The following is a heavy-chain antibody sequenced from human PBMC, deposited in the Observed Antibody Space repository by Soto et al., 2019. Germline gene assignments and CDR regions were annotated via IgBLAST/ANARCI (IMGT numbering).Heavy chain of an antibody. V-gene: IGHV4-4*07. D-gene: IGHD5-12*01. CDR1: GGSINTFY. CDR2: IFSSGST. CDR3: AREGSYSAYNFAHGIQLWSFDF. J-gene: IGHJ4*02. Sequence: SKTLSLTCTGSGGSINTFYWSWVRQPAGKGLEWIGRIFSSGSTSFNPSLESRVAMSVDTSKNHFSLNLSSVTAADMAVYYCAREGSYSAYNFAHGIQLWSFDFWGQGALVTVSS.